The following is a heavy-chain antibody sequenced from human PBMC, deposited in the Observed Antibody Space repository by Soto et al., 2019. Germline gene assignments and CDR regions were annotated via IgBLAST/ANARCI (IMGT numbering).Heavy chain of an antibody. Sequence: GGSLRLSCAASGFTFRSYEMNWVRQSPGEGLEWVSYISSSGSTIYYADSVKGRFTISRDNAKNSLYLQMNSLRAEDTAVYYCARELVVVVAATPYYYGMDVWGQGTTVTVSS. V-gene: IGHV3-48*03. CDR1: GFTFRSYE. D-gene: IGHD2-15*01. CDR3: ARELVVVVAATPYYYGMDV. CDR2: ISSSGSTI. J-gene: IGHJ6*02.